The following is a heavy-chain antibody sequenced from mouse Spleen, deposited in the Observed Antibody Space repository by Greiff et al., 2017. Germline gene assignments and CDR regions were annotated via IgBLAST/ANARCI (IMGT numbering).Heavy chain of an antibody. CDR2: IDPETGGT. CDR1: GYTFTDYE. J-gene: IGHJ4*01. CDR3: TRKGDDGYYWAMDY. Sequence: QVQLQQSGAELVRPGASVTLSCKASGYTFTDYEMHWVKQTPVHGLEWIGAIDPETGGTAYNQKFKGKAILTADKSSSTAYMELRSLTSEDSAVYYCTRKGDDGYYWAMDYWGQGTSVTVSS. V-gene: IGHV1-15*01. D-gene: IGHD2-3*01.